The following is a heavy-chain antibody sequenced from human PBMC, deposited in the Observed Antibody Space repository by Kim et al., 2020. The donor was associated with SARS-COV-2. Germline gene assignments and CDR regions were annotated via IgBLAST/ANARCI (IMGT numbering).Heavy chain of an antibody. J-gene: IGHJ3*02. CDR1: GFTFSSYW. CDR2: IKQDGSEK. D-gene: IGHD3-22*01. CDR3: ARLTYYYDSSGYYPPTGAFDI. Sequence: GGSLRLSCAASGFTFSSYWMSWVRQAPGKGLEWVANIKQDGSEKYYVDSVKGRFTISRDNAKNSLYLQMNSLRAEDTAVYYCARLTYYYDSSGYYPPTGAFDIWGQGTMVTVSS. V-gene: IGHV3-7*03.